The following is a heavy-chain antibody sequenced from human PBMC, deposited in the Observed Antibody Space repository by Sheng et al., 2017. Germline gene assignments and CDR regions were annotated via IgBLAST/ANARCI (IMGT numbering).Heavy chain of an antibody. CDR2: MYYSGST. D-gene: IGHD6-13*01. Sequence: QVQLQESGPGLVKLSETLSLTCTVSGGSIINDYWSWIRQPPGKGLEWIGYMYYSGSTNYNPSLKSRVTISADMSKNQFSLKLSSVTAADTAMYYCARVAAAGVKFDYWGQGTLVTVSS. CDR1: GGSIINDY. CDR3: ARVAAAGVKFDY. V-gene: IGHV4-59*12. J-gene: IGHJ4*02.